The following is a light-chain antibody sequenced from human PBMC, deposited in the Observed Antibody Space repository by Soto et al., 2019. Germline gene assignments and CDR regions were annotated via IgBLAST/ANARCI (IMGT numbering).Light chain of an antibody. CDR3: QQYDSYPLT. Sequence: DIQMTQSPSTLSASVGDRVTITCQAGQSISSWLAWYQQKPGKAPNLLIYKASTLESGVPSRFSGSGSGTEFTLTVSSLQPDDFATYYCQQYDSYPLTFGGGTKVEIK. CDR2: KAS. J-gene: IGKJ4*01. CDR1: QSISSW. V-gene: IGKV1-5*03.